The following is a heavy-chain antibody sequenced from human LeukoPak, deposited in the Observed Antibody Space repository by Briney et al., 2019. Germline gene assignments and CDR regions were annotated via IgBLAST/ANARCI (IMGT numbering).Heavy chain of an antibody. Sequence: SETLSLTCAVYGGSFSGYYWSWIRQPPGKGLEWIGGINHSGSTNYNPSLKSRVTISVDTSKNQFSLKLSSVTAADTAVYYCARVKYSGYEIDYWGQGTLVTVSS. CDR3: ARVKYSGYEIDY. V-gene: IGHV4-34*01. J-gene: IGHJ4*02. D-gene: IGHD5-12*01. CDR2: INHSGST. CDR1: GGSFSGYY.